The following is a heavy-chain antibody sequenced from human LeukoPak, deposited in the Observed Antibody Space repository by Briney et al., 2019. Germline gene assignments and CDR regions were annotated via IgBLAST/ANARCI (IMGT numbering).Heavy chain of an antibody. Sequence: GGSLRLSCAASGCTLSSYWMNWARQAPGKGLEWVASINHNGNVNYYVDSVKGRFTISRDNAKNSLYLQMSNLRAEDTAVYFCARGGGLDVWGQGATVTVSS. CDR2: INHNGNVN. D-gene: IGHD3-16*01. CDR3: ARGGGLDV. V-gene: IGHV3-7*03. CDR1: GCTLSSYW. J-gene: IGHJ6*02.